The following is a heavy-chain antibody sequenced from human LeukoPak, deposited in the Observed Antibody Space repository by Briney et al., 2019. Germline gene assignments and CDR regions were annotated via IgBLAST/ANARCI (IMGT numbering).Heavy chain of an antibody. CDR2: IKQDGSEK. V-gene: IGHV3-7*01. J-gene: IGHJ4*02. D-gene: IGHD1-20*01. Sequence: GGSLRLSCAASGFSFSTYWMSWVRQAPGEGVEGVANIKQDGSEKYYVDSVKGRFTISRDNAKNSLYLQMNSLRAEDTAVYYCARAGNWNDGGYFDYWGQGTLVTVSS. CDR1: GFSFSTYW. CDR3: ARAGNWNDGGYFDY.